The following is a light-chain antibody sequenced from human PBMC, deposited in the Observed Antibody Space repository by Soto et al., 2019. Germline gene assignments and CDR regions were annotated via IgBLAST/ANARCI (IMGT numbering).Light chain of an antibody. V-gene: IGLV2-14*01. Sequence: QSVLTQPASVSGSPGQSITISCTGTSSDVGGYNYVSWYQQHPGKAPKLMIYDVSNRPSGVSNRFSGSKSGNTASLTISGLQAEDEADYSCSSYTSISTYVVFGGGTKLTVL. CDR2: DVS. CDR1: SSDVGGYNY. CDR3: SSYTSISTYVV. J-gene: IGLJ2*01.